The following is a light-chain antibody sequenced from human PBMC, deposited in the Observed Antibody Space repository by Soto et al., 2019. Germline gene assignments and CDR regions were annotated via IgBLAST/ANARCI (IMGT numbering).Light chain of an antibody. V-gene: IGLV2-23*01. Sequence: SVPTQPASVSGSPGQSITIPCSGTASDVRTHKPVSWYQQHPGKAPKLIIYEGTKRPSGVSDRFSASKSGNTASLTISGLQTEDEAHYYCCSYAGTWVFGGGTKLTVL. CDR2: EGT. J-gene: IGLJ3*02. CDR1: ASDVRTHKP. CDR3: CSYAGTWV.